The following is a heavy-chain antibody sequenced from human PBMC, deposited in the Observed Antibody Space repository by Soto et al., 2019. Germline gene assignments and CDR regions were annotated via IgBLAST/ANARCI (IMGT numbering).Heavy chain of an antibody. CDR2: IIPIFGTA. CDR3: ARDIRYGRSTSCYWGVGWFDP. J-gene: IGHJ5*02. CDR1: GGTFSSYA. Sequence: QVQLVQSGAEVKKPGSSVKVSCKASGGTFSSYAISWVRQAPGQGLEWMGGIIPIFGTANYAQKFQGRVTNTADKSTNTAYMALSSLRSEDTAVYYCARDIRYGRSTSCYWGVGWFDPWGQGTLVTVSS. D-gene: IGHD2-2*01. V-gene: IGHV1-69*06.